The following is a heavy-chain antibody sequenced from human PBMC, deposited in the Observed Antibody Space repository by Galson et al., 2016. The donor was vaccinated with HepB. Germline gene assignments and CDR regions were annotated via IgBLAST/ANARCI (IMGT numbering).Heavy chain of an antibody. J-gene: IGHJ4*02. V-gene: IGHV1-3*01. CDR1: GYTFTNFG. CDR3: ARVGLFYYGSGADF. Sequence: SVKVSCKASGYTFTNFGMYWVRQAPGQGLEWVGWINPGNGIKKFAERSQGRIGLSRNTSANTVFMELHALTSEDSAMYYCARVGLFYYGSGADFWGQGTLVTVSS. CDR2: INPGNGIK. D-gene: IGHD3-10*01.